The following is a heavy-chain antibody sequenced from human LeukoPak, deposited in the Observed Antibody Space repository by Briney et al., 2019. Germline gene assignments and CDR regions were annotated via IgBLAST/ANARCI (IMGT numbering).Heavy chain of an antibody. J-gene: IGHJ5*02. CDR1: GGSISSYY. D-gene: IGHD3-3*01. V-gene: IGHV4-59*01. Sequence: SETLSLTCTVSGGSISSYYWRWIRQPPGKGLEWFGYIYYSGSTNYNPSLKSRVTISVDTSKNQFSLKLSSVTAADTAVYYCARERYDFWSGYPGWFDPWGQGTLVTASS. CDR3: ARERYDFWSGYPGWFDP. CDR2: IYYSGST.